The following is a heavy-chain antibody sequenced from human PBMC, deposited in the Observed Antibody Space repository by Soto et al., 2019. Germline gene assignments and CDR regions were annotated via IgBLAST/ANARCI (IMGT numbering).Heavy chain of an antibody. V-gene: IGHV3-33*01. CDR2: IWYDASNR. Sequence: QVQLVESGGGVVQPGGSLRLSCAASGFTFSNYGMHWVRQAPGKGLEWVAGIWYDASNRYYADSVKGRSIISRDNSKKMLYLQMNSLRAADTAVYYCAREAGYQDTIGQQLPDCWGQGIMVTVSS. J-gene: IGHJ4*02. CDR1: GFTFSNYG. CDR3: AREAGYQDTIGQQLPDC. D-gene: IGHD6-13*01.